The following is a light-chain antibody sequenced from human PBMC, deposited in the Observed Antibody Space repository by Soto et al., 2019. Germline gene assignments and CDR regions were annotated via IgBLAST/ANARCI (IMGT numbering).Light chain of an antibody. Sequence: ELELRQSPAKRAVSAGGVALGCCRVSQSVSSYLAWYQQKPGQAPRLLIYDASNRATGIPARFSGSVSGKDFYHTVIRLQHEDFAVYYSQQRRNSLSSTFGQGTRLEIK. CDR2: DAS. CDR1: QSVSSY. CDR3: QQRRNSLSST. V-gene: IGKV3-11*01. J-gene: IGKJ5*01.